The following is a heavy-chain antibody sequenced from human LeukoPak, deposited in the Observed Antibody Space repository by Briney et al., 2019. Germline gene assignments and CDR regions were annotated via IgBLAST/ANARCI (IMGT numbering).Heavy chain of an antibody. CDR3: ARGSTYYYGSGSYFNRPEAPFDY. D-gene: IGHD3-10*01. CDR1: GFTFSSYS. J-gene: IGHJ4*02. Sequence: PGGSLRLSCAASGFTFSSYSMNWVRQAPGKGLEWVSSISSSSSYIYYADSVKGRFTISRDNAKNSLYLQMNSLRAEDTAVYYCARGSTYYYGSGSYFNRPEAPFDYWGQGTLVTVSS. CDR2: ISSSSSYI. V-gene: IGHV3-21*01.